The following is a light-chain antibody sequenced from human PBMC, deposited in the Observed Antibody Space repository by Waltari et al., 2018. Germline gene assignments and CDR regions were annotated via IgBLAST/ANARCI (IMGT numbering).Light chain of an antibody. V-gene: IGKV1-39*01. CDR2: AAS. J-gene: IGKJ4*01. CDR3: QQSYSTPPT. CDR1: QSISSY. Sequence: DIQITHSPSSLSASLRDRLTMTWRASQSISSYLNWYQQKPGKAPKLLIYAASSLQSGVPSRFSGSGSGTDFTLTISSLQPEDFATYYCQQSYSTPPTFGGGTKVEIK.